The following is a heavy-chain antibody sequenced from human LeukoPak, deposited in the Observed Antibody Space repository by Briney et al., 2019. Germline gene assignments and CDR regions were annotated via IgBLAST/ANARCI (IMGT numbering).Heavy chain of an antibody. CDR3: AKGGSASHNWFDP. D-gene: IGHD2-15*01. Sequence: PGGSLRLSCAASGFTFRDYGMHWIRQAPGKGLEWVAFIRNDGSNEYYPDSVKGRFTISRDNSRTTLYLQMNSLRDEDTAVYYCAKGGSASHNWFDPWGQGTLVTVSS. J-gene: IGHJ5*02. CDR2: IRNDGSNE. CDR1: GFTFRDYG. V-gene: IGHV3-30*02.